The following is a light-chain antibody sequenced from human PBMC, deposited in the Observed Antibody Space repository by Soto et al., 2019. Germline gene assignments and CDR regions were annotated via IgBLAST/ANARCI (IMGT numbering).Light chain of an antibody. CDR1: SSNIGSNY. CDR2: RNN. CDR3: AAWDDSLSGPWV. Sequence: QSVLTQPHSASGTPGQRVTISSSGSSSNIGSNYVYWYQQLPGTAPKLLIYRNNQRPSGVPDRFSGSKSGTSASLAISGLRSEDESDYYCAAWDDSLSGPWVFGGGTKLTVL. V-gene: IGLV1-47*01. J-gene: IGLJ3*02.